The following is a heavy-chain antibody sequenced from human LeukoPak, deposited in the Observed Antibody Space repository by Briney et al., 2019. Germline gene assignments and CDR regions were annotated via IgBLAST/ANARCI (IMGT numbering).Heavy chain of an antibody. Sequence: PGGSLRLSCAASGFTFSNYWMSWVRQAPGKGLEWVANIKQDGSEKYYVDSVRGRFTISRDNAKISLYLQMNSLRAEDTAVYHCATGRSCTTCYLPDYWGQGTLVTVSS. D-gene: IGHD2-2*01. CDR3: ATGRSCTTCYLPDY. CDR2: IKQDGSEK. J-gene: IGHJ4*02. CDR1: GFTFSNYW. V-gene: IGHV3-7*01.